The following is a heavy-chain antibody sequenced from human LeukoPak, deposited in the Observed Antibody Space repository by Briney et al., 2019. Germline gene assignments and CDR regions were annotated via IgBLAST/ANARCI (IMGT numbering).Heavy chain of an antibody. Sequence: GGSLRLSCAASGFTFSSYWMSWVRQAPGKGLEWVANIKQDGSEKYYEDSVKGRFTISRDNAKNSLYLQMNDLRVEDTALYYCARWGGTYPANYFDHWGQGTLVTVSS. CDR3: ARWGGTYPANYFDH. CDR1: GFTFSSYW. V-gene: IGHV3-7*01. CDR2: IKQDGSEK. J-gene: IGHJ4*02. D-gene: IGHD1-26*01.